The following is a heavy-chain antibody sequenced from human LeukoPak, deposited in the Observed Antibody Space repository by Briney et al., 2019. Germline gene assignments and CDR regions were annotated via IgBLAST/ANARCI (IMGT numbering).Heavy chain of an antibody. Sequence: GGSLRLSCAASGFTFSSYGMHWVRQAPGKGLECVAFIRYDGSNKYYADSVKGRFTISRDNSKNTLYLQMNSLRAEDTAVYYCAKRRYCSGGSCSHRSYYFDYWGQGTLVTVSS. CDR1: GFTFSSYG. CDR3: AKRRYCSGGSCSHRSYYFDY. D-gene: IGHD2-15*01. J-gene: IGHJ4*02. V-gene: IGHV3-30*02. CDR2: IRYDGSNK.